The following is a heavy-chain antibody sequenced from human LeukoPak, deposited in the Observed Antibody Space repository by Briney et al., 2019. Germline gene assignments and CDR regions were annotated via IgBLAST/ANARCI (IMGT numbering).Heavy chain of an antibody. CDR2: ISSSSSYI. CDR3: ARDGADLNDYYGMDV. D-gene: IGHD1-26*01. J-gene: IGHJ6*02. CDR1: GFTFNNYA. Sequence: GGSLRLSCAAAGFTFNNYAMSWVRQAPGKGLEWVSSISSSSSYIYYADSVKGRFTISRDNAKNSLYLQMNSLRAEDTAVYYCARDGADLNDYYGMDVWGQGTTVTVSS. V-gene: IGHV3-21*01.